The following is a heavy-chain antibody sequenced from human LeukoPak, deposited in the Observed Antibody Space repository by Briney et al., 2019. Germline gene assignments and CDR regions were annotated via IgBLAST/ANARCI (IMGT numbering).Heavy chain of an antibody. J-gene: IGHJ6*03. CDR2: INPNSGGT. V-gene: IGHV1-2*06. Sequence: ASVKVSCKASGYTLTGYYMHWVRQAPGQGLEWMGRINPNSGGTNYAQKFQGRVTMTRDTSISTAYMELSRLRSDDTAVYYCAREVVPAAQTYSYYYYYMDVWGKGTTVTVSS. CDR1: GYTLTGYY. CDR3: AREVVPAAQTYSYYYYYMDV. D-gene: IGHD2-2*01.